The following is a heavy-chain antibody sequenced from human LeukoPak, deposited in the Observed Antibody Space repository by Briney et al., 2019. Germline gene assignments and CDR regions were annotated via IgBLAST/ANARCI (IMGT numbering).Heavy chain of an antibody. CDR2: ISSSSSTI. D-gene: IGHD4-11*01. CDR1: GFTFSSYS. V-gene: IGHV3-48*01. Sequence: PGGSLRLSCAASGFTFSSYSMNWVRQAPGKGLEWVSYISSSSSTIYYADSAKGRFTISRDNAKNSLYLQMNSLRAEDTAVYYCARGAWNTVKYFDYWGQGTLVTVSS. CDR3: ARGAWNTVKYFDY. J-gene: IGHJ4*02.